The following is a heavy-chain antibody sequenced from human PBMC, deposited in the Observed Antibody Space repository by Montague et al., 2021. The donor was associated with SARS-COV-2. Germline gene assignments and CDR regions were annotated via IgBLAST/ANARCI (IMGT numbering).Heavy chain of an antibody. J-gene: IGHJ6*02. CDR1: SGSINSGDLY. CDR2: IYYSGCT. CDR3: ARSVRGYFNDDSWLARYYYGLDV. V-gene: IGHV4-31*03. D-gene: IGHD2-15*01. Sequence: TLSLTCSVSSGSINSGDLYWSWIRQPPGKGLEWLGYIYYSGCTYYNPSLESRLTISVDTSKNQFSLNLSSLTAADTAVYYCARSVRGYFNDDSWLARYYYGLDVWGQGTTVTVSS.